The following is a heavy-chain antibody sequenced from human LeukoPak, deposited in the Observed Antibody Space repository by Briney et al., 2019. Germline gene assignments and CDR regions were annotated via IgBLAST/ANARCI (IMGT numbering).Heavy chain of an antibody. V-gene: IGHV4-4*02. Sequence: SGTLSLTCTVSVGSINSGNWWSWVRQSPGKGLEWIGEIYHNGTPNYNPSLKSRVTISADTFKNHFSLKMTSVTAADTAVYYCATAPILRGEGGEHYKYGMDVWGQGTTVIVSS. J-gene: IGHJ6*02. CDR1: VGSINSGNW. CDR2: IYHNGTP. D-gene: IGHD2-2*02. CDR3: ATAPILRGEGGEHYKYGMDV.